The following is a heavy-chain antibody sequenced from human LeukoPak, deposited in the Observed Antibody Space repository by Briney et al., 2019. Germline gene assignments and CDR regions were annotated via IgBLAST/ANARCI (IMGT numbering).Heavy chain of an antibody. D-gene: IGHD1-26*01. CDR2: VSGGGGST. Sequence: GGSLRLSCAASGFTFSSYAMSWVRQAPGKGLEWVSSVSGGGGSTYYADSVKGRFTISRDNSKNTLYLQMNSLRAEDTAVYYCAKDGSSLDYWGQGTLVTVSS. CDR1: GFTFSSYA. J-gene: IGHJ4*02. CDR3: AKDGSSLDY. V-gene: IGHV3-23*01.